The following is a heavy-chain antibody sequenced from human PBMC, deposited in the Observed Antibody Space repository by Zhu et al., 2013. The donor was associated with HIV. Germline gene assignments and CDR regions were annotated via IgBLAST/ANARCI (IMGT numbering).Heavy chain of an antibody. CDR2: IYYSGST. J-gene: IGHJ6*03. CDR1: GGSISSSSYY. Sequence: QVQLQESGPGLVKPSETLSLTCTVSGGSISSSSYYWGWIRQPPGKGLEWIGSIYYSGSTYYNPSLKSRVTISVDTSKNQFSLKLSSVTAADTAVYYCARVVAVAGETNYYYYYYYMDVWGKGPRSPSP. V-gene: IGHV4-39*07. CDR3: ARVVAVAGETNYYYYYYYMDV. D-gene: IGHD6-19*01.